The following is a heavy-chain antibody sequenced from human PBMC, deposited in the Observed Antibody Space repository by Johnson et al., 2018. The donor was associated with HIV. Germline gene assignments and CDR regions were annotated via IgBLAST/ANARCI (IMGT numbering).Heavy chain of an antibody. CDR1: GFTFSSYW. Sequence: EVQLVESGGGLVQPGGSLRLSCAASGFTFSSYWMSWVRQAPGKGLEWVANIKQDGSEKYYVDSVKGRFTISRDNAKNSLYLQMNSLRAEDTAVYYCALEAVRSTDAFDIWGQGTMVTVSS. V-gene: IGHV3-7*05. CDR2: IKQDGSEK. CDR3: ALEAVRSTDAFDI. J-gene: IGHJ3*02. D-gene: IGHD3-10*01.